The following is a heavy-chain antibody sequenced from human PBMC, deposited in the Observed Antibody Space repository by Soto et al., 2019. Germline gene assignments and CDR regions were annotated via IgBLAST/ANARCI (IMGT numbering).Heavy chain of an antibody. D-gene: IGHD6-13*01. CDR2: ISYSGST. Sequence: SETLSLTCTVSGGFISSDIYYWGWIRQSPEKGLEWIASISYSGSTYYNPSLKSRVTISVDTSKNQFSLKLSSVTAADTAVYYCARHQTHSSSYVDPWGQGTLVTVSS. CDR1: GGFISSDIYY. J-gene: IGHJ5*02. CDR3: ARHQTHSSSYVDP. V-gene: IGHV4-39*01.